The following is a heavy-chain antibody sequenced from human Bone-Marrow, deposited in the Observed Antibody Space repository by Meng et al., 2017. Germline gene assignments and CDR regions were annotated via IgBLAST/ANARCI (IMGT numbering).Heavy chain of an antibody. CDR1: GYTFTCYY. V-gene: IGHV1-2*02. J-gene: IGHJ5*02. Sequence: ASVKVSCKASGYTFTCYYMHWVRQAPGQGLEWMGWINPNSGGTNYAQKFQGRVTMTRDTSISTAYMELSRLRSDDTAVYYCARARRPTRYFEGLNWFDPWGQGTLVTVSS. CDR3: ARARRPTRYFEGLNWFDP. D-gene: IGHD3-9*01. CDR2: INPNSGGT.